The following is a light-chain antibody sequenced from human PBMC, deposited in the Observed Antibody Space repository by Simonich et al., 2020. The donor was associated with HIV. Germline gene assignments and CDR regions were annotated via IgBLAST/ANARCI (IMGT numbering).Light chain of an antibody. CDR2: DAS. CDR3: QQYGSSPYT. J-gene: IGKJ2*01. V-gene: IGKV3D-20*01. Sequence: IVLTQSPGTLSLSPGERATLSCRASQSVSSSYLAWYQQKPGLAPRLLIYDASSRATGIPDRFSGSGSGTDFTLTISRLEPEDFAVYYCQQYGSSPYTFGQRTKLEIK. CDR1: QSVSSSY.